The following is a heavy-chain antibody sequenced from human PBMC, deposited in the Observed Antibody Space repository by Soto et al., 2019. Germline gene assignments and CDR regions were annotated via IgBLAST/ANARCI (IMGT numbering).Heavy chain of an antibody. J-gene: IGHJ4*02. Sequence: QVQLVQSGAEVKKPGASVKVSCKASGYTFTTYAMHWVRQAPGQRLEWMGWINAGNGNTKYSQKFLGRVTITTDTSASTAYMELSRLRSEDTAVYYCARAGAVAGNINFDYWGQGTLVTVS. CDR3: ARAGAVAGNINFDY. CDR2: INAGNGNT. V-gene: IGHV1-3*01. CDR1: GYTFTTYA. D-gene: IGHD6-19*01.